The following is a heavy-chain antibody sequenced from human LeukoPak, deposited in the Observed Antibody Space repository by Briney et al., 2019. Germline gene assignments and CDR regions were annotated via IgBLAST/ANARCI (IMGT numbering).Heavy chain of an antibody. V-gene: IGHV4-31*03. CDR1: GVSISSGGYY. CDR3: ARVYIAARMFDP. J-gene: IGHJ5*02. Sequence: PSETLSLTCTVSGVSISSGGYYWSWIRQHPGKGLEWIGYIYYSGSTYYNPSLKSRVTISVDTSKNQFSLKLSSVTAADTAVYYCARVYIAARMFDPWGQGTLVTVSS. D-gene: IGHD6-6*01. CDR2: IYYSGST.